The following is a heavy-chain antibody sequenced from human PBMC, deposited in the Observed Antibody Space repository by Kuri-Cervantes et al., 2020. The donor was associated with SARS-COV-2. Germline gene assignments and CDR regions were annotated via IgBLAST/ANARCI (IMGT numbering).Heavy chain of an antibody. CDR3: ARVSRRGYLDY. CDR1: GFTFSNYA. CDR2: ISSNGDST. J-gene: IGHJ4*02. V-gene: IGHV3-64*02. Sequence: GESLKIPCAASGFTFSNYAMYWVRQAPGKGLEYVSAISSNGDSTYYADSVKGRFTMSRDNSKNTLYLQMGSLRAEDMAVYYCARVSRRGYLDYWGQGTVVTVSS.